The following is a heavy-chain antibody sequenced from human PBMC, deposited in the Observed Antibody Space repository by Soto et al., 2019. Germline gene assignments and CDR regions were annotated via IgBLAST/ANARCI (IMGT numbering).Heavy chain of an antibody. CDR2: IRSKANSYAT. CDR1: GFTFSGSA. V-gene: IGHV3-73*01. D-gene: IGHD6-13*01. Sequence: GGSLRLSCAASGFTFSGSAMHWVRQASGKGLEWVGRIRSKANSYATAYAASVKGRFTISRDDSKNTAYLQMNSLKTEDTAVYYCTLTLYNSTMIDYWGQGTLVTVSS. J-gene: IGHJ4*02. CDR3: TLTLYNSTMIDY.